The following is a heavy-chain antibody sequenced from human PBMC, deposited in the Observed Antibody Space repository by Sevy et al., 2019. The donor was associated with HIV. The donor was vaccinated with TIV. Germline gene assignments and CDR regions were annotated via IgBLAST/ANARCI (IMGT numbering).Heavy chain of an antibody. CDR2: IWFDGSNT. D-gene: IGHD4-17*01. CDR1: GFTFSSYG. V-gene: IGHV3-33*01. Sequence: GGSLRLSCAASGFTFSSYGMHWVRQAPGKGLEWVALIWFDGSNTYYADSVKGRFTISRDIAKNTLHLQMNSLRGEDTAVYYCARDLEFYDNGDYGPAFMPDYWGQGTLGTVSS. J-gene: IGHJ4*02. CDR3: ARDLEFYDNGDYGPAFMPDY.